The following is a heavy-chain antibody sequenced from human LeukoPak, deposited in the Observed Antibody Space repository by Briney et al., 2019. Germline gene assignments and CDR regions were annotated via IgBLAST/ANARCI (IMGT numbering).Heavy chain of an antibody. CDR1: GYSFTSYW. J-gene: IGHJ2*01. Sequence: GASLKISCKGSGYSFTSYWIGWVRQMPRKGLEWMGIIYPDDSDTRYNPSLQGQVTISADTSINTAYLQWSSLKASDTAMYYCARPGASSNWGSVGYFDLWGRGTLVTVSS. D-gene: IGHD7-27*01. CDR2: IYPDDSDT. CDR3: ARPGASSNWGSVGYFDL. V-gene: IGHV5-51*01.